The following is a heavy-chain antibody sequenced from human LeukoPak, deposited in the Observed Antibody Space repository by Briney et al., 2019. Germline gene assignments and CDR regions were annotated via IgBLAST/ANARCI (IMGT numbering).Heavy chain of an antibody. D-gene: IGHD5-18*01. J-gene: IGHJ4*02. Sequence: GGSLRLSCAASGFTFSNAWMNWVRQAPGKGLEWVGRIKSKTDGGTTDYAAPVKGRLTISRDDSKNTLYLQMNSLKTEDTAVYYCTTWIMGYSYGYYYWGQGTLVTVSS. CDR1: GFTFSNAW. V-gene: IGHV3-15*07. CDR3: TTWIMGYSYGYYY. CDR2: IKSKTDGGTT.